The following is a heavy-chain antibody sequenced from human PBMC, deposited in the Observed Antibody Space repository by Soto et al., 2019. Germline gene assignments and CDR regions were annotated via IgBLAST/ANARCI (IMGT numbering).Heavy chain of an antibody. V-gene: IGHV1-3*01. CDR3: ARADQQPVVIYFDY. J-gene: IGHJ4*02. CDR1: GYTFTSYA. Sequence: ASVKVSCKASGYTFTSYAMHWVRQAPGQRLERMGWINAGNGNTKYSQKFQGRVTITRDTSASTAYMELSSLRSEDTAVYYCARADQQPVVIYFDYWGQGTLVTVSS. D-gene: IGHD6-13*01. CDR2: INAGNGNT.